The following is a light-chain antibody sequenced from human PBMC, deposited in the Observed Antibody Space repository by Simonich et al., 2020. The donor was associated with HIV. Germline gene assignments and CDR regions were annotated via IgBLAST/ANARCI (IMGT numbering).Light chain of an antibody. Sequence: QSVLTQPPSVSGAPGQRVTISCTGSSSNIGAGYDVHWYQQLPGTAPKLLIYGNNNRPSGVPDRYSGSKSGTSASLAITGLQAEDETDYYCQSHDSSSYVVFGGGTKLTVL. V-gene: IGLV1-40*01. CDR1: SSNIGAGYD. CDR3: QSHDSSSYVV. CDR2: GNN. J-gene: IGLJ2*01.